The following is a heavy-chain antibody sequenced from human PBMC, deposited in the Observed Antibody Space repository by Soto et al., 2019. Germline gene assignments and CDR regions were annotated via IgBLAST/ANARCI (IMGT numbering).Heavy chain of an antibody. V-gene: IGHV2-5*02. Sequence: QITLKESGPTLVKPTQTLTLTCTFSAFSLSTGGVGVGWIRQPPGKALEWLALIYWDDDKRYSPSLRSRLTITKDTSKNPVXLXMXXMDPVDTATYYCIQSRCGGDCLQSYASYYYHGMDVWGQGTTVTVSS. D-gene: IGHD2-21*02. CDR3: IQSRCGGDCLQSYASYYYHGMDV. J-gene: IGHJ6*02. CDR1: AFSLSTGGVG. CDR2: IYWDDDK.